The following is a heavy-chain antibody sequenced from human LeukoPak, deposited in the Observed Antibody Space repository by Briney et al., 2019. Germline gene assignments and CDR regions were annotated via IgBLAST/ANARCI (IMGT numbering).Heavy chain of an antibody. Sequence: PSETLSLTCTVSGGSISSYYWGWIRQPPGKGLEWIGYIYYSGSTNYNPSLKSRVTISVDTSKNQFSLELSSVTAADTAVYYCARVLRYFDWLFDYWGQGTLVTVSS. CDR3: ARVLRYFDWLFDY. J-gene: IGHJ4*02. D-gene: IGHD3-9*01. CDR2: IYYSGST. V-gene: IGHV4-59*01. CDR1: GGSISSYY.